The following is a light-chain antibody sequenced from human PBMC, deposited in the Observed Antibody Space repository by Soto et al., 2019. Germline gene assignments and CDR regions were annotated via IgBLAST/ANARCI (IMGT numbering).Light chain of an antibody. CDR2: GNS. CDR1: SSNIGAGYD. J-gene: IGLJ2*01. Sequence: QAVVTQPPSVSGAPGQRVTISCTGSSSNIGAGYDVHWYQQLPGTAPKLLIHGNSNRPSGVPDRFSGSKSGTSASLAITGLQAEDEADYYCQSYDSSLRVFGGGTKVTV. V-gene: IGLV1-40*01. CDR3: QSYDSSLRV.